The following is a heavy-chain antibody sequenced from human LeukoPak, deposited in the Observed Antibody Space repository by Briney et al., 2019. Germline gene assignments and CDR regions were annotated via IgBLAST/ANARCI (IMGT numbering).Heavy chain of an antibody. CDR1: GGSISSGSYY. J-gene: IGHJ6*03. Sequence: PSETLSLTCTVSGGSISSGSYYWSWIRQPAGKGLEWIGRIYTSGSTNYNPSLKSRVTISVDTSKNQFSLKLSSVTAADTAVYYCARDLGGSMDVWGKGTTVTVSS. CDR3: ARDLGGSMDV. D-gene: IGHD3-16*01. CDR2: IYTSGST. V-gene: IGHV4-61*02.